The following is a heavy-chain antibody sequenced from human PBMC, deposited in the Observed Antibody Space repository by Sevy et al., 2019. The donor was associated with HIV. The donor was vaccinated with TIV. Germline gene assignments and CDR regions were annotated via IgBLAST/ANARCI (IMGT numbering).Heavy chain of an antibody. V-gene: IGHV3-7*01. Sequence: GGSLRLSCAASGFTFSSHYMSWVRQAPGKGLEWVANIKQDGSDKFYVESVKGRFTISRDNAKNSLYLQLSSLRAEDTAMYFCGREALYYYDSERHYDDAFDMWGPGTMVTVS. CDR3: GREALYYYDSERHYDDAFDM. D-gene: IGHD3-22*01. J-gene: IGHJ3*02. CDR2: IKQDGSDK. CDR1: GFTFSSHY.